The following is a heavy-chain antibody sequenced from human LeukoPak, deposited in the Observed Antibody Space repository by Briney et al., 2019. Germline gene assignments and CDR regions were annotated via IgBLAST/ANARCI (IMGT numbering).Heavy chain of an antibody. J-gene: IGHJ6*03. D-gene: IGHD6-19*01. CDR1: GYTFTSYG. Sequence: ASVKVSCKASGYTFTSYGISWVRQAPGQGLEWMGWISAYNGNTNYAQNFLDRVTMTTDTSTSTVYMELRSLRSDDTAVYYCARGGQQWLVGYMDVWGKGTTVTISS. CDR3: ARGGQQWLVGYMDV. V-gene: IGHV1-18*01. CDR2: ISAYNGNT.